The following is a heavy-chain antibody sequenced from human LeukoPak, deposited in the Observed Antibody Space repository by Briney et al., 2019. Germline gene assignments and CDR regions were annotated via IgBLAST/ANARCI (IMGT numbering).Heavy chain of an antibody. J-gene: IGHJ4*02. CDR2: IYSSGGT. CDR1: GESMSTYD. D-gene: IGHD6-19*01. CDR3: ARTTGMAVAGGYHFDY. Sequence: TTSETLSLTCSVSGESMSTYDWSWIRQPAGKRLECIGRIYSSGGTRYNPSLKSRVTMSVDTSKNQLSLRLSCVTAADTAVYYCARTTGMAVAGGYHFDYWGQGILVTVSS. V-gene: IGHV4-4*07.